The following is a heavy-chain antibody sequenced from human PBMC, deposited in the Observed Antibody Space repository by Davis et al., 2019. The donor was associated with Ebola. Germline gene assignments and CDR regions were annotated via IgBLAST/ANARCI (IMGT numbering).Heavy chain of an antibody. D-gene: IGHD3-10*01. Sequence: PGGSLRLSCAASGFTFDDYAMHWVRHAPGKGLEWVSGISWNSGSIGYADSVKGRFTISRDNSKNTLYLQMNSLRAEDTAVYYCARELMGYYYGSGSYGYYGMDVWGQGTTVTVSS. V-gene: IGHV3-9*01. J-gene: IGHJ6*02. CDR2: ISWNSGSI. CDR1: GFTFDDYA. CDR3: ARELMGYYYGSGSYGYYGMDV.